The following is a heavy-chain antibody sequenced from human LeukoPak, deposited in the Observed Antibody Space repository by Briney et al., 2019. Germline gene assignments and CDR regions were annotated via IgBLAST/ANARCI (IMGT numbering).Heavy chain of an antibody. CDR3: ARRSYGYSVSRY. V-gene: IGHV4-34*01. J-gene: IGHJ4*02. CDR2: INHSGST. Sequence: SETLSLTCAVYGGSFSGHYWSWIRQPPGKGLEWIGEINHSGSTNYNPSLKSRVTISVDTSKNQFSLKLSSVTAADTAVYYCARRSYGYSVSRYWGQGTLVTVSS. D-gene: IGHD5-18*01. CDR1: GGSFSGHY.